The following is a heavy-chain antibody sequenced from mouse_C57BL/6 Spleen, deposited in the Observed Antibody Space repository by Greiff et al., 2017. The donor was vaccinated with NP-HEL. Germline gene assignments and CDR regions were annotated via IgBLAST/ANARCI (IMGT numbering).Heavy chain of an antibody. Sequence: VQLQQPGAELVKPGASVKMSCKASGYTFTSYWITWVKQRPGQGLEWIGDIYPGSGSTNYNEKFKSKATLTVDTSSSTAYMQLSSLTSEDSAVYYCARGDYDYDRAWFAYWGQGTLVTVSA. CDR3: ARGDYDYDRAWFAY. D-gene: IGHD2-4*01. CDR2: IYPGSGST. CDR1: GYTFTSYW. J-gene: IGHJ3*01. V-gene: IGHV1-55*01.